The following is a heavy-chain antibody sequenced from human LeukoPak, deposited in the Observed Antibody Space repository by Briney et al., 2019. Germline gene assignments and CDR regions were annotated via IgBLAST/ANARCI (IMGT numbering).Heavy chain of an antibody. CDR3: AKGLGAARGTNAFDI. Sequence: GGSLRLSCAASGFTFSSYSMNWVRQAPGKGLEWVSSISSSSSYIYYADSVKGRFTISRDNAKNSLYLQMNSLRAEDMALYYCAKGLGAARGTNAFDIWGQGTMVTVSS. CDR2: ISSSSSYI. V-gene: IGHV3-21*04. D-gene: IGHD6-6*01. CDR1: GFTFSSYS. J-gene: IGHJ3*02.